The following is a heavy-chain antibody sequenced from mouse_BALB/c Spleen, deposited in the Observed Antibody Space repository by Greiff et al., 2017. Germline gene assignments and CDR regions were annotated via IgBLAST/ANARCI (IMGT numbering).Heavy chain of an antibody. D-gene: IGHD4-1*01. J-gene: IGHJ4*01. CDR1: GFAFSSYD. CDR2: ISSGGGST. CDR3: ARRWDGYAMDY. Sequence: EVKLMESGGGLVKPGGSLKLSCAASGFAFSSYDMSWVRQTPEKRLEWVAYISSGGGSTYYPDTVKGRFTISRDNAKNTLYLQMSSLKSEDTAMYYCARRWDGYAMDYWGQGTSVTVSA. V-gene: IGHV5-12-1*01.